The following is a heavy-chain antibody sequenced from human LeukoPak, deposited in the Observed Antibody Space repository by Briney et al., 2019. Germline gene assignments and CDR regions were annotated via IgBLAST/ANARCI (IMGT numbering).Heavy chain of an antibody. CDR2: INPNSGGT. Sequence: ASVKVSCKGSGYTFTGYYMHWVRQAPGQGLEWMEWINPNSGGTNYAQKFQGWVTMTRDTSISTAYMELSRLRSDDTAVYYCARGRVAAAGIGWDAFDIWGQGTMVTVSS. J-gene: IGHJ3*02. V-gene: IGHV1-2*04. CDR3: ARGRVAAAGIGWDAFDI. CDR1: GYTFTGYY. D-gene: IGHD6-13*01.